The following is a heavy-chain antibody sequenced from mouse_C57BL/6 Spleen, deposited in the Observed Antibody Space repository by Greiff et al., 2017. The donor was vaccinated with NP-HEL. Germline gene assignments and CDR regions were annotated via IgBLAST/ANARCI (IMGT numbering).Heavy chain of an antibody. D-gene: IGHD2-4*01. V-gene: IGHV1-80*01. CDR3: ARSVYYDYGDFDY. CDR1: GYAFSSYW. J-gene: IGHJ2*01. CDR2: IYPGDGDP. Sequence: VKLQESGAELVKPGASVKISCKASGYAFSSYWMNWVKQRPGKGLEWIGQIYPGDGDPNYNGKFKGKATLTADKASSTAYMQLSSLTSEDSAVYFCARSVYYDYGDFDYWGQGTTLTVSS.